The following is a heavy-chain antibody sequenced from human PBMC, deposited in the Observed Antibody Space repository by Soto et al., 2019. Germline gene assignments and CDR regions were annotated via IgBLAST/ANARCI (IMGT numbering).Heavy chain of an antibody. CDR3: ARPQNDILTDSYTHWFDP. V-gene: IGHV1-18*01. Sequence: QVQLVQSGAEVKKPGASVKVSCKASGYTFTNYGISWVRQAPGQGLEWMGWISAYNGNTDHAQKYQGRDTMTTDTTTSTAYMELRSLRSDDTAVYYCARPQNDILTDSYTHWFDPWGQGTLVTVSS. D-gene: IGHD3-9*01. CDR1: GYTFTNYG. J-gene: IGHJ5*02. CDR2: ISAYNGNT.